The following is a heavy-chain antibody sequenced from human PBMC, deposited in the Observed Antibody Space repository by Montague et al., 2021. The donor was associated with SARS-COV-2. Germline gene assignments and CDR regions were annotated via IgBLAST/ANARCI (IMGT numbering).Heavy chain of an antibody. V-gene: IGHV4-38-2*02. CDR3: ARDCYDYGSGSYQRWFDP. Sequence: SETLSLTCTASGYSISSGYYWGWIRQPPGKGLEWIGSIYHSGSTXXNPXXXSRVTISVDTSKNQFSLKLSSVTAADTAVYYCARDCYDYGSGSYQRWFDPWGQGTLVTVSS. D-gene: IGHD3-10*01. CDR2: IYHSGST. CDR1: GYSISSGYY. J-gene: IGHJ5*02.